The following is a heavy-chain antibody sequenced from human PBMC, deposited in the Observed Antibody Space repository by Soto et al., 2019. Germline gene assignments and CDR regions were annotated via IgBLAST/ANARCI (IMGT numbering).Heavy chain of an antibody. Sequence: QLQLQESGPGLVKPSETLSLTCTVSGGSISSSSYYWGWIRQPPGKGLEWIGSIYYSGSTYYNPSLKSRVTIAVDTSKNQFSLKLSSVTAADTAVYYCARHEGGKKILWFGEPAEPDYWGQGTLVTVSS. D-gene: IGHD3-10*01. CDR1: GGSISSSSYY. J-gene: IGHJ4*02. CDR3: ARHEGGKKILWFGEPAEPDY. V-gene: IGHV4-39*01. CDR2: IYYSGST.